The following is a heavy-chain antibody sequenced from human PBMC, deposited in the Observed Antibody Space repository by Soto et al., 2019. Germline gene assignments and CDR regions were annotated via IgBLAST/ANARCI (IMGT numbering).Heavy chain of an antibody. Sequence: GASVKVSCKASGYTFTTYYIHWVRQAPAQELEWMGIINPSGGRSSYEQKFQGRVTMTRDTSTSTVYMELSSLRSDDTAVYYCAREWGITVFDVLTYGMGGWGQGSTVTVS. V-gene: IGHV1-46*01. CDR1: GYTFTTYY. CDR2: INPSGGRS. CDR3: AREWGITVFDVLTYGMGG. D-gene: IGHD3-3*01. J-gene: IGHJ6*02.